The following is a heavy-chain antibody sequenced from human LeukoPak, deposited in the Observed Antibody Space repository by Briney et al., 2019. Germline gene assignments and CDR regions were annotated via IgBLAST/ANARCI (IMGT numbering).Heavy chain of an antibody. V-gene: IGHV5-51*01. CDR3: ARRGEQEYSSSSGAYYYYYMDV. J-gene: IGHJ6*03. CDR1: GYSFTTYW. CDR2: IYPGDSDT. Sequence: GESLKISCRGSGYSFTTYWIGWVRQMPGKGLEWMGIIYPGDSDTRYSPSFQGQVTISADKSISTAYLQWSSLKASDTAMYYCARRGEQEYSSSSGAYYYYYMDVWGKGTTVTVSS. D-gene: IGHD6-6*01.